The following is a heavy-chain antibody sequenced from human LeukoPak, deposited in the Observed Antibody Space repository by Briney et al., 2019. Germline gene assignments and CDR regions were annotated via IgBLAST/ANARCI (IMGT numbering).Heavy chain of an antibody. CDR2: ISYDGSNK. D-gene: IGHD6-19*01. Sequence: GGSLRLSCAASGFTFSSYGMHWVRQAPGKGLEWVAVISYDGSNKYYADSVKGRFTISRNNSKNTLYLQMSSLRAEDTAVYYCANGIRHKSGWLADYWGQGTLVTVSS. CDR3: ANGIRHKSGWLADY. V-gene: IGHV3-30*18. J-gene: IGHJ4*02. CDR1: GFTFSSYG.